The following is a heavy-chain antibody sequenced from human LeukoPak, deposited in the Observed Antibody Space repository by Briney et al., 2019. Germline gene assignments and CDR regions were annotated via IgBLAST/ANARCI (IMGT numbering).Heavy chain of an antibody. J-gene: IGHJ4*02. CDR1: GFTFSSYA. Sequence: GGSLRLSCAASGFTFSSYAMSWVRQAPGKGLEWVSGISGSGGSTYYADSVKGRFTISRDNSKNTLYLQMNSLRAEDTAVYYCAKLSGPFLTGYYMDCWGQGILVTVSS. D-gene: IGHD3-9*01. CDR2: ISGSGGST. V-gene: IGHV3-23*01. CDR3: AKLSGPFLTGYYMDC.